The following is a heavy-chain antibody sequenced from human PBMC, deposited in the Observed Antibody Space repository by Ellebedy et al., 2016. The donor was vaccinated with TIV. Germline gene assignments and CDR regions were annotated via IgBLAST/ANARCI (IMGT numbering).Heavy chain of an antibody. CDR1: GGSISSGGYS. D-gene: IGHD2-15*01. CDR3: ARSPVVVAATYYYFDY. V-gene: IGHV4-30-2*01. J-gene: IGHJ4*02. Sequence: SETLSLTXAVSGGSISSGGYSWSWIRQPPGKGLEWIGYIYHSGSTYYNPSLKSRVTISVDRSKNQFSLKLSSVTAADTAVYYCARSPVVVAATYYYFDYWGQGTLVTVSS. CDR2: IYHSGST.